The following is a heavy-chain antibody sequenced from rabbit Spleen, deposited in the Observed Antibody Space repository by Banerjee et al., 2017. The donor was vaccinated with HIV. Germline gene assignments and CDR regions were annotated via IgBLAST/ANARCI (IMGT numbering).Heavy chain of an antibody. J-gene: IGHJ4*01. CDR1: GFSFSDRDV. Sequence: QEQLVESGGGLVQPDGSLTLTCKASGFSFSDRDVMCWVRHAPGKGLVWIACIKAATGKPVYATWAKGRFTISRTSSTTVTLRMTSLTAADTATYFCARDLVGVIGWNFYLWGQGTLVTVS. CDR2: IKAATGKP. V-gene: IGHV1S45*01. D-gene: IGHD1-1*01. CDR3: ARDLVGVIGWNFYL.